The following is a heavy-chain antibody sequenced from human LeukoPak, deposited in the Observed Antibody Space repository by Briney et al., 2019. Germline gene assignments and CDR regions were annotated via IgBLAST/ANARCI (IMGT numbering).Heavy chain of an antibody. CDR1: GFSVSAYW. V-gene: IGHV3-7*01. D-gene: IGHD5-18*01. CDR2: INEAGSEK. CDR3: ARDRGYFGDY. J-gene: IGHJ4*02. Sequence: GGSLRLSCAASGFSVSAYWMSWVRQAPGKGLEWVANINEAGSEKPYVDSVKGRFTISRDNAKNSLYLEMNSLRAEDTAVYYCARDRGYFGDYWGQGTLVTVSS.